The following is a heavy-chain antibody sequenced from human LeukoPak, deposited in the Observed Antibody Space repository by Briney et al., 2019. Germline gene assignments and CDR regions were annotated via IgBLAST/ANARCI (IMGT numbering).Heavy chain of an antibody. V-gene: IGHV3-30-3*01. J-gene: IGHJ4*02. Sequence: GRSLRLSCTASGFTFSSSAMHWVRQAPGKGLEWLAVISFDGSNKYYADSVKGRFTISRDNSKNTLYLQMNSLRAEDTAVYYCARDPEYQLLYYFDYWGQGTLVTVSS. CDR1: GFTFSSSA. D-gene: IGHD2-2*01. CDR3: ARDPEYQLLYYFDY. CDR2: ISFDGSNK.